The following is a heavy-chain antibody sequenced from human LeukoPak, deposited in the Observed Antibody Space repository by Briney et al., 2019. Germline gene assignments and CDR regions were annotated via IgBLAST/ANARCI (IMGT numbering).Heavy chain of an antibody. CDR2: FSVSGGTT. CDR1: GFTFSSYA. Sequence: PGGSLRLSCAASGFTFSSYALSWVRQAPGKGLEWVSTFSVSGGTTYYADSVKGRFTISRGNFQNTLYLQMNSLSAEDTAVYYCAKGVRGVPNDAFDIWGQGTMVTVSS. D-gene: IGHD3-10*01. V-gene: IGHV3-23*01. CDR3: AKGVRGVPNDAFDI. J-gene: IGHJ3*02.